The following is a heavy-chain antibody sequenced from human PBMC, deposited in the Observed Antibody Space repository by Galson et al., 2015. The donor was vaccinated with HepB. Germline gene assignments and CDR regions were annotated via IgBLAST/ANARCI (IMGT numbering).Heavy chain of an antibody. CDR1: GGTFSSYA. Sequence: SVKVSCKASGGTFSSYAISWVRQAPGQGLEWMGRIIPILGIANYAQKFQGRVTITADKSTSTAYMELSSLRSEDTAVYYCASNPRNYDIPEYYYYYGMDVWGQGTTVTVSS. J-gene: IGHJ6*02. CDR2: IIPILGIA. CDR3: ASNPRNYDIPEYYYYYGMDV. D-gene: IGHD3-9*01. V-gene: IGHV1-69*04.